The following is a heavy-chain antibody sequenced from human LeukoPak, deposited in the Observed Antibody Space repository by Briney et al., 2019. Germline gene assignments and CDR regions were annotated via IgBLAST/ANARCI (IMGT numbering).Heavy chain of an antibody. Sequence: QTGGSLRLSCTTPKFNFHNYGLTWVRQAPGKELEWVSSISGSGGSTQYAASVQGRFSISRDNSKNTLYLQMNSLRAEDTAVYYCAKAAYDYNYYYYYMDVWGKGTTVTVSS. CDR3: AKAAYDYNYYYYYMDV. D-gene: IGHD4-11*01. J-gene: IGHJ6*03. V-gene: IGHV3-23*01. CDR2: ISGSGGST. CDR1: KFNFHNYG.